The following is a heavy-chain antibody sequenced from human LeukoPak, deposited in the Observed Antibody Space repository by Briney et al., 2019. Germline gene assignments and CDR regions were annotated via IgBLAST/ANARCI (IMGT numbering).Heavy chain of an antibody. CDR2: IYYSGST. V-gene: IGHV4-59*11. D-gene: IGHD6-13*01. Sequence: MSSETLSLTCTVSGGSISSHYWSWIRQPPGKGLEWIEYIYYSGSTNYNPSLKSRVTISVDTSKNQFSLKLSSVTAADTAVYYCARAAYSSSWYGDSHYYFDYWGQGTLVTVSS. CDR3: ARAAYSSSWYGDSHYYFDY. CDR1: GGSISSHY. J-gene: IGHJ4*02.